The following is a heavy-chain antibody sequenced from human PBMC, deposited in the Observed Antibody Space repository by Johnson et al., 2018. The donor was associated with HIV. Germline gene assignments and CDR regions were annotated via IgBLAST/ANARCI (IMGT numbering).Heavy chain of an antibody. Sequence: VQLVESGGGVVQPGRSLRLSCAASGFIVSDHHMHWVRQPTGKSLEWVSVIFPGGDTSYAASVRGLFTISRENGKNSLYLQMNSLRAGDTAVYYCTRVFQNGLDIWGQGTTVTVSS. D-gene: IGHD1-1*01. CDR1: GFIVSDHH. V-gene: IGHV3-13*01. CDR2: IFPGGDT. CDR3: TRVFQNGLDI. J-gene: IGHJ3*02.